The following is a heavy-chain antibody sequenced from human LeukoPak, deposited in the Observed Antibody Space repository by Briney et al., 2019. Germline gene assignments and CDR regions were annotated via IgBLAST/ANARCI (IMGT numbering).Heavy chain of an antibody. Sequence: SETLSLTCTVSGGSISSGGYYWSWIRQHPGKGLEWIGYIYYSGSTYYNPSLKSRVTISVDTSKNQFSLKLSSVTAADTAVHYCARDGTAMAIDYWGQGTLVTVSS. CDR2: IYYSGST. V-gene: IGHV4-31*03. CDR1: GGSISSGGYY. D-gene: IGHD5-18*01. J-gene: IGHJ4*02. CDR3: ARDGTAMAIDY.